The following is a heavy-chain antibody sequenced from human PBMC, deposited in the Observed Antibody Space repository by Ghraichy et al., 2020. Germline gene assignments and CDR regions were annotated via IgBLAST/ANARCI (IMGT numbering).Heavy chain of an antibody. D-gene: IGHD6-13*01. CDR3: ARVELAAAGTGWFDP. CDR1: GGSISSYY. CDR2: IYYSGST. V-gene: IGHV4-59*01. J-gene: IGHJ5*02. Sequence: SETLSLTCTVSGGSISSYYWSWIRQPPGKGLEWIGYIYYSGSTNYNPSLKSRVTISVDTSKNQFSLKLSSVTAADTAVYYCARVELAAAGTGWFDPWGQGTLATVPS.